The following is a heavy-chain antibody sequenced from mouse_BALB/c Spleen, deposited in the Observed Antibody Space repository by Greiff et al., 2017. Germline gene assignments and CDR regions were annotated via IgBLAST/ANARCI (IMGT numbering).Heavy chain of an antibody. V-gene: IGHV5-6-5*01. Sequence: EVMLVESGGGLVKPGGSLKLSCAASGFAFSSYAMSWVRQTPEKRLEWVASISSGGSTYYPDSVKGRFTISRDNARNILYLQMSSLRSEDTAMYYCARGGYDEAWFAYWGQGTLVTVSA. CDR1: GFAFSSYA. J-gene: IGHJ3*01. CDR3: ARGGYDEAWFAY. D-gene: IGHD2-2*01. CDR2: ISSGGST.